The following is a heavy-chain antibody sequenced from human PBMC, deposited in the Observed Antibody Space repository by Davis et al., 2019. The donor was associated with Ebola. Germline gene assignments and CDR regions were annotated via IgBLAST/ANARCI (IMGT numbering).Heavy chain of an antibody. CDR2: INGDRGRI. CDR3: AKAKFSGSALIGH. D-gene: IGHD1-26*01. CDR1: GFTFGDYT. Sequence: PGGSLRLSCATSGFTFGDYTMHWVRQAPGKGLEWVSFINGDRGRIDYADSVKGRFTISGDNSKNSLYLQMNSLTTEDTALYYCAKAKFSGSALIGHWGQGTLVTVSS. V-gene: IGHV3-43*02. J-gene: IGHJ4*02.